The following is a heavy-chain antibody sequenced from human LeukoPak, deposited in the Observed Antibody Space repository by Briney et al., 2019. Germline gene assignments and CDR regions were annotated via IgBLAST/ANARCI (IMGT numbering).Heavy chain of an antibody. CDR2: ISSSSSYT. CDR1: RFTFSDYY. V-gene: IGHV3-11*06. D-gene: IGHD3-22*01. Sequence: GGSLRLSCAASRFTFSDYYMSWIRQAPGKGLEWVSYISSSSSYTNYADSVKGRFTISRDNAKNSLYLQMNSLRAEDTAVYYCAREHYDSSGYYGYWGQGTLVTVSS. J-gene: IGHJ4*02. CDR3: AREHYDSSGYYGY.